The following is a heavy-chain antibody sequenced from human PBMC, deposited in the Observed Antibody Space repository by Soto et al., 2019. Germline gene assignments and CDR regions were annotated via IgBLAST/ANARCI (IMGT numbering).Heavy chain of an antibody. CDR2: IYYSGST. J-gene: IGHJ5*02. V-gene: IGHV4-39*01. CDR1: GGSISSRGYY. CDR3: AISNWFDP. Sequence: QQQLQESGPGLVKPSETLSLTCTVSGGSISSRGYYWGWIRQPPGKGLEWIGTIYYSGSTYYNPSLKSRVTISVDTSKNQFSLKLSSVTAADTAVYYCAISNWFDPWGQGTLVTVSS.